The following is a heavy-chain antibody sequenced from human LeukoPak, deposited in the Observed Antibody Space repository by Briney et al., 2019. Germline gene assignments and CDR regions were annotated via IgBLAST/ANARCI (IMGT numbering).Heavy chain of an antibody. CDR3: ARGLTGSLGDWFFDL. V-gene: IGHV3-30*03. CDR2: ISFDGSNE. Sequence: PGGSLRLSCVASGFTFNNYGLHWVRQAPGKGLEWVAEISFDGSNEDYTDPVKGRFTVSRDNSQNTLSLQMNTLGPEDTAVYYCARGLTGSLGDWFFDLWGRGTLVTVSS. D-gene: IGHD3-10*01. CDR1: GFTFNNYG. J-gene: IGHJ2*01.